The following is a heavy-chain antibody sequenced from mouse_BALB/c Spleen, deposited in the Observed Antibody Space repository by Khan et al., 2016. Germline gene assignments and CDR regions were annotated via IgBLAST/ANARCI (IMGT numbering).Heavy chain of an antibody. Sequence: EVQLQESGPGLVKPSQSPSLTCTVTGYSITSDYAWNWIRQFPGNKLEWMGYISYSGSTSYNPSLKSRISITRDTSKNQFFLQLNSVTTEDTATYYCARAPPRWYFDVWGAGTTVTVSS. CDR1: GYSITSDYA. V-gene: IGHV3-2*02. CDR3: ARAPPRWYFDV. J-gene: IGHJ1*01. CDR2: ISYSGST.